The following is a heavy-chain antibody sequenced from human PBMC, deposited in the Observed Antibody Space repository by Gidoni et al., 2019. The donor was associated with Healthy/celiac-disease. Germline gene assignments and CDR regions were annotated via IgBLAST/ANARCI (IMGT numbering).Heavy chain of an antibody. CDR1: GFPFSSYA. J-gene: IGHJ3*02. V-gene: IGHV3-30-3*01. CDR3: ARRIAVAGTVAFDI. Sequence: QVPLVESGGGVVQPARSLRLSCAASGFPFSSYARHWVRPAPGKVLEWVAVISYDGSNKYYADSVKGRFTISRDNSKNTLYLQMNSLRAEDTAVYYCARRIAVAGTVAFDIWGQGTMVTVSS. D-gene: IGHD6-19*01. CDR2: ISYDGSNK.